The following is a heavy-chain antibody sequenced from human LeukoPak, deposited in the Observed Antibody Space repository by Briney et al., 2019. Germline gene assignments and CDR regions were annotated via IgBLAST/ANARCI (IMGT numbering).Heavy chain of an antibody. Sequence: GGSLRLSCAASGFTFSSYGMHWVRQAPGKGLEWVAFILYNGNNRYYADSVKGRFTISRDNSKNTLYLQMNSLRAEDTAVYYCARSRYYGSGSSLLFDYWGQGTLVTVSS. CDR3: ARSRYYGSGSSLLFDY. CDR1: GFTFSSYG. D-gene: IGHD3-10*01. CDR2: ILYNGNNR. V-gene: IGHV3-30*02. J-gene: IGHJ4*02.